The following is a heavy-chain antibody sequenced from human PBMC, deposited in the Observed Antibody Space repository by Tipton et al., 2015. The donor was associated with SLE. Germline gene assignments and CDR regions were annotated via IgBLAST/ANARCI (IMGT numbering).Heavy chain of an antibody. V-gene: IGHV3-23*01. D-gene: IGHD4-17*01. CDR3: TRGRAVTVDY. CDR1: GFTFSSYA. Sequence: SLRLSCAASGFTFSSYAMSWVRQAPGKGLEWVSAISGSGGSTYYADSVKGRFTISRDDSKSIAYLQMNSLKTEDTAVYYCTRGRAVTVDYWGQGTLVTVSS. J-gene: IGHJ4*02. CDR2: ISGSGGST.